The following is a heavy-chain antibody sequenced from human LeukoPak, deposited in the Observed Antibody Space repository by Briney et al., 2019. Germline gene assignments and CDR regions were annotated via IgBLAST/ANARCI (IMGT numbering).Heavy chain of an antibody. CDR3: ARFFGDYDSSGYYDY. D-gene: IGHD3-22*01. Sequence: GGSLRLSCAASGFTFSSYEMDWVRQTPGKGLEWVSSISSSSSSIYYADSVKGRFTISRDNAKNSLYLQMNSLRAGDTAVYYCARFFGDYDSSGYYDYWGQGTLVTVSS. CDR1: GFTFSSYE. V-gene: IGHV3-48*03. J-gene: IGHJ4*02. CDR2: ISSSSSSI.